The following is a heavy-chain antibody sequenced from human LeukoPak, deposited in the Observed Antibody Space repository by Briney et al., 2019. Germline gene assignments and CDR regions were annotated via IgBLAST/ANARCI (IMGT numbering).Heavy chain of an antibody. CDR3: ARDQGCSGGSCYETLYYYYYYYMDV. CDR2: INPSGGST. D-gene: IGHD2-15*01. Sequence: ASVKVSCNASGYTFTSYYMHWVRQAPGQGLEWMGIINPSGGSTSYTQKFQGRVTMTRDTSTSTVYMELSSLRSEDTAVYYCARDQGCSGGSCYETLYYYYYYYMDVWGKGTTVTVSS. CDR1: GYTFTSYY. J-gene: IGHJ6*03. V-gene: IGHV1-46*01.